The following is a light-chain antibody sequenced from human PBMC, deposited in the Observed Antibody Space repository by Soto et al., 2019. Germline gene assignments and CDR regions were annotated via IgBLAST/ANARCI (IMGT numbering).Light chain of an antibody. Sequence: EIVLTQSPATLSVSPGEGATLSFRASQRFSIYLAWYQQKPGQAPRLLIXDASNRATGIPAKFSGSGSGTDFTLTISSLEPEDSAVYYCQQRSNSPPWITFGQGTRLEIK. V-gene: IGKV3-11*01. CDR3: QQRSNSPPWIT. CDR1: QRFSIY. J-gene: IGKJ5*01. CDR2: DAS.